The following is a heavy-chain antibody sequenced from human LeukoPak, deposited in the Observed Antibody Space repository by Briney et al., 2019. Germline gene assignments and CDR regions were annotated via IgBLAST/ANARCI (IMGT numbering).Heavy chain of an antibody. CDR1: GGSFSGYY. CDR3: ARRGVRGVF. D-gene: IGHD3-10*01. J-gene: IGHJ4*02. V-gene: IGHV4-34*01. CDR2: INHSGST. Sequence: SETLSLTCAVYGGSFSGYYWSWIRQSPGKGLEWIGEINHSGSTNYNPSLKSRVTISVDTSKNQFSLKLSSVTAADTAVYYCARRGVRGVFWGQGTLVTVSS.